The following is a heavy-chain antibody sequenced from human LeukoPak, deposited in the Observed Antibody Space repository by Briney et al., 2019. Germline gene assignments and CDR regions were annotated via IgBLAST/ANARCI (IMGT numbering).Heavy chain of an antibody. CDR2: ITTSGSTM. J-gene: IGHJ4*02. CDR1: GFTLSTYE. V-gene: IGHV3-48*03. D-gene: IGHD3-22*01. Sequence: PGGSLRLSCAASGFTLSTYEMNWVRQAPGKGLDWVSYITTSGSTMSYADSVKGRFTISRDNAKNSLYLQMNGLRAEDTAVYYCARRDFYDTTGYLFDYWGQGTLVTVPS. CDR3: ARRDFYDTTGYLFDY.